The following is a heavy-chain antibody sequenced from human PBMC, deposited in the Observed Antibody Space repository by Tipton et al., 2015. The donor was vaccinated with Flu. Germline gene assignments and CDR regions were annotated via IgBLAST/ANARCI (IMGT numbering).Heavy chain of an antibody. CDR3: ARVGWLDLDGGNPDFDS. Sequence: GEALDSDYYWGWIRQPPGKGLEWIGNIFHSGSTYYNPSLKSRVTISVDTSKNQFSLKLRSVTAADTAVYYCARVGWLDLDGGNPDFDSWGQGTLVTVSS. CDR2: IFHSGST. V-gene: IGHV4-38-2*02. CDR1: GEALDSDYY. J-gene: IGHJ4*02. D-gene: IGHD4-23*01.